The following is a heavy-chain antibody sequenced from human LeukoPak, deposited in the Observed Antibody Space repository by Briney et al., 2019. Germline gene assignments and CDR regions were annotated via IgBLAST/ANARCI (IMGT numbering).Heavy chain of an antibody. V-gene: IGHV6-1*01. D-gene: IGHD3-10*01. CDR1: GDSVSSNSAA. CDR3: AKGRWALFDC. CDR2: TYYRSKWYN. J-gene: IGHJ4*02. Sequence: SQTLSPTCDISGDSVSSNSAAWNWIRQSPSRGLEWLGRTYYRSKWYNDYGISVKSRMTINADTSKNQFSLQLNSVAPEDTAVYYCAKGRWALFDCWGQGTLVIVSS.